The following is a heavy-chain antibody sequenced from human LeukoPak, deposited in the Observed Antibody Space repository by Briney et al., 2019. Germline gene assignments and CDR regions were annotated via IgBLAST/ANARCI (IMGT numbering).Heavy chain of an antibody. V-gene: IGHV3-66*01. CDR2: IYSGGST. CDR1: GFTVTSNY. CDR3: ARGGERLAATRY. Sequence: GGSLRLSCAASGFTVTSNYMSWVRQAPGKGLEWVSVIYSGGSTYYSDSVKGRFTISTDNSKNALYLQMNSLRAEDTAVYYCARGGERLAATRYWGQGTLVTVSS. J-gene: IGHJ4*02. D-gene: IGHD6-13*01.